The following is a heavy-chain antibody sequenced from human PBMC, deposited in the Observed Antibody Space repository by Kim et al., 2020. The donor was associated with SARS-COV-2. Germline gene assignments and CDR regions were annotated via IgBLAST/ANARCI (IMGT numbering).Heavy chain of an antibody. Sequence: YSPSVQGQVTISADKSISTAYLQWSRLKASDSAMYFCARSGTSSSRLFDYWGQGTLVTVPS. D-gene: IGHD3-10*01. V-gene: IGHV5-51*01. J-gene: IGHJ4*02. CDR3: ARSGTSSSRLFDY.